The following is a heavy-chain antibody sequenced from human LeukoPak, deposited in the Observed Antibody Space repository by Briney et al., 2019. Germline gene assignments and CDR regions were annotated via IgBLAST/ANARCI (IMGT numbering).Heavy chain of an antibody. D-gene: IGHD3-16*01. CDR2: IDKSGGTT. J-gene: IGHJ6*03. V-gene: IGHV3-11*04. Sequence: PGGSLRLSCAASGFTFSDSYMTWIRQAPGKGLEWVAFIDKSGGTTYYADSVKGRFTISRDNAKSSLYLEMNSLRAEDTAVYYCASIMSTNMDVWGKGTPVTVSS. CDR1: GFTFSDSY. CDR3: ASIMSTNMDV.